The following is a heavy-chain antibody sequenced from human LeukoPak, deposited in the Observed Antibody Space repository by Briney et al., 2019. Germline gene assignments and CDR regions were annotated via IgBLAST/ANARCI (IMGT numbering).Heavy chain of an antibody. Sequence: SETLSLTCAVYGGSFSGYYWSWIRQPPGKGLEWIGEINHSGSTNYNPSLKSRVTISVDTSKNQFSLKPSSVTAADTAVYYCASSSHWGQGTLVTVSS. CDR1: GGSFSGYY. CDR3: ASSSH. CDR2: INHSGST. J-gene: IGHJ4*02. V-gene: IGHV4-34*01.